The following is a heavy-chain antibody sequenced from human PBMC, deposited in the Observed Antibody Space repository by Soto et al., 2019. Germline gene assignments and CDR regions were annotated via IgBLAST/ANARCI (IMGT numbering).Heavy chain of an antibody. CDR1: GFTFKTYT. Sequence: GGSLRLSCVASGFTFKTYTMNWVRQAPGKGLEWVSGIRGFSPYTFYAESVKGRFTISRDNAKNSLYLQMNSLGVEDTAVYYCARDRGYDAHDYYYNAMDVWGQGTTVTVSS. D-gene: IGHD2-15*01. J-gene: IGHJ6*02. CDR2: IRGFSPYT. CDR3: ARDRGYDAHDYYYNAMDV. V-gene: IGHV3-21*01.